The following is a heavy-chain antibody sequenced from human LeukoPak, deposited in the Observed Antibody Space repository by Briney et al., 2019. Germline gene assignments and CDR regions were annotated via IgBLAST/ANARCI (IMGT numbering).Heavy chain of an antibody. D-gene: IGHD3-10*01. CDR2: IYYSGST. J-gene: IGHJ4*02. V-gene: IGHV4-30-4*01. CDR1: GGSISSGDYY. Sequence: SQTLSLTCTVSGGSISSGDYYWRWIRQPPGKGLEWIGYIYYSGSTYYNPSLKSRITISVDTSKNQFSLKLSSVTAADTAVYYCARGKAVYGSGSYLFWGRGTLVTVSS. CDR3: ARGKAVYGSGSYLF.